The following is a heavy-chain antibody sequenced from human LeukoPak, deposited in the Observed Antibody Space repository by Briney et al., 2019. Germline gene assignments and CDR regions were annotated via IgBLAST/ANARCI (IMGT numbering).Heavy chain of an antibody. CDR1: GYTLTELS. J-gene: IGHJ4*02. CDR3: ARPPTFGGVMEYYFDY. D-gene: IGHD3-16*01. V-gene: IGHV1-24*01. CDR2: FDPEDGET. Sequence: ASVKVSCKVSGYTLTELSMHWVRQAPGKGLEWMGGFDPEDGETIYAQKFQGRVTMTEDTSTDTAHMELSSLRAEDTAVYYCARPPTFGGVMEYYFDYWGQGTLVTVSS.